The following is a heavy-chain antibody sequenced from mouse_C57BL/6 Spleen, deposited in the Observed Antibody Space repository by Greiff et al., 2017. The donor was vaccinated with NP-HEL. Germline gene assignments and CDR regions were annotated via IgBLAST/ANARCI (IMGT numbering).Heavy chain of an antibody. Sequence: VKLMESGAELMKPGASVKLSCKATGYTFTGYWIEWVKQRPGHGLEWIGEILPGSGSTNYTEKFKGKATFTADTSSNTAYMQLSSLTTEDSAIYYCARKGGLRRTFDVWGTGTTVTVSS. CDR2: ILPGSGST. CDR3: ARKGGLRRTFDV. V-gene: IGHV1-9*01. D-gene: IGHD2-2*01. CDR1: GYTFTGYW. J-gene: IGHJ1*03.